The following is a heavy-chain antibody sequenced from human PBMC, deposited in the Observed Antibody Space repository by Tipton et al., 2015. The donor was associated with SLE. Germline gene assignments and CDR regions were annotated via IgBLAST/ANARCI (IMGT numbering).Heavy chain of an antibody. CDR1: GGSISSVGYY. D-gene: IGHD6-13*01. V-gene: IGHV4-61*09. CDR3: AREAGISNNFDH. J-gene: IGHJ4*02. Sequence: TLSLTCTVSGGSISSVGYYWSWIRQPAGKGLEWIGYIYTSGSTNYNPSLKSRVTMSVDTSKNQFSLNLTSVTAADTAVYYCAREAGISNNFDHWGQGTLVTVSS. CDR2: IYTSGST.